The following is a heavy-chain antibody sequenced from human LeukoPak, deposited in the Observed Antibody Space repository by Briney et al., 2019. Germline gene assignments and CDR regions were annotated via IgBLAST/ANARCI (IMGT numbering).Heavy chain of an antibody. CDR3: ARAIIGSSWPFDY. CDR1: GFTFSRYW. CDR2: INHSGNV. Sequence: PGGSLRLSCAASGFTFSRYWMSWVRQAPGKGLEWIGEINHSGNVNYNPSLKSRVTISVDTSKNQFSLKLNSVTAADTAVYYCARAIIGSSWPFDYWGQGILVTVSS. J-gene: IGHJ4*02. V-gene: IGHV4-34*01. D-gene: IGHD6-13*01.